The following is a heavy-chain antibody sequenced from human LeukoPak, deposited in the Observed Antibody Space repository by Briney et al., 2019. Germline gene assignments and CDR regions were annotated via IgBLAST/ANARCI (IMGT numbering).Heavy chain of an antibody. V-gene: IGHV3-21*01. J-gene: IGHJ6*03. Sequence: GGSLRLSCAASGFTFSSYTMKWVRQAPGKGLEWVSSISSSSSYIYYADSVKGRFTISRDNAKNSLFLQMNSLRVEDTAVYFCARATWDPNYYYYMDVWGKGTTVTISS. CDR2: ISSSSSYI. D-gene: IGHD1-26*01. CDR1: GFTFSSYT. CDR3: ARATWDPNYYYYMDV.